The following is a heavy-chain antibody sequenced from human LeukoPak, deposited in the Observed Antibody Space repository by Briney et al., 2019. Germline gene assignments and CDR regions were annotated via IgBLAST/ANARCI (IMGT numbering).Heavy chain of an antibody. CDR1: GFTFSSYA. Sequence: GGSLRLSCAASGFTFSSYAMSWVRQAPGKGLEWVSAISGSGGSTYYADSVKGRFTISRDNSKNTLYLQMNSLRAEDTAVYYCARHSAGYYGSGCYPVHYWGQGTLVTVSS. V-gene: IGHV3-23*01. CDR3: ARHSAGYYGSGCYPVHY. CDR2: ISGSGGST. J-gene: IGHJ4*02. D-gene: IGHD3-10*01.